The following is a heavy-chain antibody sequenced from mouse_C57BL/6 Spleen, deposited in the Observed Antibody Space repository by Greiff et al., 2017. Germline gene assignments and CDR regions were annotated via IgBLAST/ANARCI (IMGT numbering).Heavy chain of an antibody. D-gene: IGHD2-5*01. CDR1: GYTFTSYW. V-gene: IGHV1-55*01. J-gene: IGHJ3*01. CDR3: ARGYSNPAWFAY. Sequence: VQLQQPGAELVKPGASVKMSCKASGYTFTSYWITWVKQRPGQGLEWIGDIYPGSGSTNYNEKFKSKATLTVDTSSSTAYMQLSSLTSEDSAVYYCARGYSNPAWFAYWGQGTLVTVSA. CDR2: IYPGSGST.